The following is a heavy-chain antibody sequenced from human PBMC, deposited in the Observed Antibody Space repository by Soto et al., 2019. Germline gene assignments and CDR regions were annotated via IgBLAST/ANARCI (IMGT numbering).Heavy chain of an antibody. CDR3: ARAREAAADNWFDP. Sequence: EVQLVESGGGLVQPGGSLRLSCAASGFTFSSYWMSWVHQAPGKGLEWVANIKQDGSEKYYVDSVKGRFTISRDNAKNSLYLQMNSLRAEDTAVYYCARAREAAADNWFDPWGQGTLVTVSS. D-gene: IGHD6-13*01. CDR1: GFTFSSYW. V-gene: IGHV3-7*01. J-gene: IGHJ5*02. CDR2: IKQDGSEK.